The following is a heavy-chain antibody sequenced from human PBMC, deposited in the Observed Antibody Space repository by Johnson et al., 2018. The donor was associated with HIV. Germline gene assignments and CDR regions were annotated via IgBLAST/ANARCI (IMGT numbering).Heavy chain of an antibody. D-gene: IGHD4-17*01. V-gene: IGHV3-11*04. J-gene: IGHJ3*02. CDR2: ISSSGDII. CDR1: GFTFSDYY. Sequence: QVQLVESGGGLVKPGGSLRLSCAASGFTFSDYYMTWIRQAPGTGLEWLSFISSSGDIIRYADSVKGRFTISRDNAKNSLILQMTSLRDEDTAVYYCARRTVTARFDIWGQGTLVTVSS. CDR3: ARRTVTARFDI.